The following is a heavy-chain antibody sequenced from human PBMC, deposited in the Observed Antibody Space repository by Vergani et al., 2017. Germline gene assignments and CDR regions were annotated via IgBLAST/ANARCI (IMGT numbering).Heavy chain of an antibody. CDR1: GFTFSSYG. Sequence: QVQLVESGGGVVQPGRSLRLSCAASGFTFSSYGMHWVRQAPGKGLEWVAVIWYDGSNKYYADSVKGRFTISRDNSKNTLYLQMNSLRAEDTAVYYYARDSTPVYDFWSGYYPYYFDYWGQGTLVTVSS. J-gene: IGHJ4*02. CDR3: ARDSTPVYDFWSGYYPYYFDY. V-gene: IGHV3-33*01. D-gene: IGHD3-3*01. CDR2: IWYDGSNK.